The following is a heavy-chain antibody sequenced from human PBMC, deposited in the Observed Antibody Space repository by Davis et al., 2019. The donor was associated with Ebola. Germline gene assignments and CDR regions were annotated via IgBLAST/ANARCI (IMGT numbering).Heavy chain of an antibody. CDR3: ARHPPPDCSSTSCFYYYDYYGMDV. V-gene: IGHV3-66*04. J-gene: IGHJ6*02. D-gene: IGHD2-2*01. Sequence: ESLKTPCSASGFSVGCTYVSWVRQAPGNGLEWVSVMYTACTTRCTDYADSVKGRFIVSRDNSTNTIFLEMNSLRAEDTAVYYCARHPPPDCSSTSCFYYYDYYGMDVWGQGTTVTVSS. CDR2: MYTACTTRCT. CDR1: GFSVGCTY.